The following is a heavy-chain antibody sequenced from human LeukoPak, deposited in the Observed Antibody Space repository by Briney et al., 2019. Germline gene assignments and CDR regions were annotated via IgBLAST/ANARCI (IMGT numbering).Heavy chain of an antibody. CDR2: ISYDGSNK. J-gene: IGHJ6*02. CDR3: AKELYYYDSSGYPMDV. V-gene: IGHV3-30-3*01. CDR1: GFTFSSYA. D-gene: IGHD3-22*01. Sequence: GRSLRLSCAASGFTFSSYAMHWVRQAPGKGLEWVAVISYDGSNKYYADSVKGRFTISRDNSKNTLYLQMNSLRAEDTAVYYCAKELYYYDSSGYPMDVWGQGTTVTVSS.